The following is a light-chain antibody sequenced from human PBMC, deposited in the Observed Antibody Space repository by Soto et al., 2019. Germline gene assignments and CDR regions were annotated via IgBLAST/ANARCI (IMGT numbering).Light chain of an antibody. CDR2: RNN. Sequence: QPVLTQPPSASGTPGQRVTISCSGSSSNIGSNYVYWYQQLPGTAPKLLIYRNNQRPSGVPDRFSGSKSGTSASLAISGLRSEDEADYYCAAWDDSLSAHVVFGGGTKHTVL. CDR1: SSNIGSNY. CDR3: AAWDDSLSAHVV. V-gene: IGLV1-47*01. J-gene: IGLJ2*01.